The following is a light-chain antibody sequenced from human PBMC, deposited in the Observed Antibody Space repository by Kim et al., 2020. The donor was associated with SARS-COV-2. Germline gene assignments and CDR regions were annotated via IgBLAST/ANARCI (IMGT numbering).Light chain of an antibody. Sequence: PGRTVILTCASSTGAVTSGLYPHWFQQKPGQAPRTLIFETTNTHSWTPARFSGSLLGGKAALTLSGAQPEDEADYYCLLSYSGAWVFGGGTQLTVL. J-gene: IGLJ3*02. CDR3: LLSYSGAWV. CDR1: TGAVTSGLY. V-gene: IGLV7-46*01. CDR2: ETT.